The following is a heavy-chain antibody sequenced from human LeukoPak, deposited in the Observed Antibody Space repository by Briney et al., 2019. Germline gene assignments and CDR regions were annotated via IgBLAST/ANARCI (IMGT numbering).Heavy chain of an antibody. V-gene: IGHV4-34*01. CDR1: GGSISSYY. Sequence: SETLSLTCTVSGGSISSYYWSWIRQPPGKGLEWIGEINHSGSTNYNPSLKSRVTISVDTSKNQFSLKLSSVTAADTAVYYCARGYSSSWYSYYYGMDVWGQGTTVTVSS. D-gene: IGHD6-13*01. J-gene: IGHJ6*02. CDR2: INHSGST. CDR3: ARGYSSSWYSYYYGMDV.